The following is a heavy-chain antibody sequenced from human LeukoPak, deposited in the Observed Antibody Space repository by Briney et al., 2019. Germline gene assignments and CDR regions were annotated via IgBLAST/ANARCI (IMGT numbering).Heavy chain of an antibody. Sequence: GGSLRLSCTASGFTFSSYGRHWVRQAPGEGLEWLAFIRYDGSNKYYADSVKGRFTISRDNSKNTLYLQMNSLRAEDTAVYYCAKCSEWNYGFLDYWGQRTLVTVSS. CDR2: IRYDGSNK. J-gene: IGHJ4*02. CDR1: GFTFSSYG. CDR3: AKCSEWNYGFLDY. V-gene: IGHV3-30*02. D-gene: IGHD1-7*01.